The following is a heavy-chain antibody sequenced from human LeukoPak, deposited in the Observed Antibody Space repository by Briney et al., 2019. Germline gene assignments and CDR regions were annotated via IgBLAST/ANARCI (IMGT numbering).Heavy chain of an antibody. CDR1: GGSISSHY. D-gene: IGHD3-10*01. J-gene: IGHJ4*02. CDR3: ASGTWFGVDY. V-gene: IGHV4-59*11. CDR2: IYYSGST. Sequence: PSETLSLTCTVSGGSISSHYWSWIRQPPGKGLEWIGYIYYSGSTNYNPSLKSRVTISVDTSKNQFSLKLSSVTAADTAVYYCASGTWFGVDYWGQGTLVTISS.